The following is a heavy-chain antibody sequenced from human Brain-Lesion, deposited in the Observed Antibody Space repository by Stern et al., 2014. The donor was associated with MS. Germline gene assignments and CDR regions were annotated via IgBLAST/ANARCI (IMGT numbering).Heavy chain of an antibody. V-gene: IGHV4-39*01. Sequence: QVQLVESGPGLVKPSETLSLTCTVAGGSVSSTSYAWAWIRQPPGKGLEWIGTIYYNGNTYYSPSLKSRLTISRDTSKNQFSLQRRFVTAADTAVYYCAGEEDIRYCSGGSCTGNWFDPWGQGTLVTVSS. CDR3: AGEEDIRYCSGGSCTGNWFDP. J-gene: IGHJ5*02. D-gene: IGHD2-15*01. CDR2: IYYNGNT. CDR1: GGSVSSTSYA.